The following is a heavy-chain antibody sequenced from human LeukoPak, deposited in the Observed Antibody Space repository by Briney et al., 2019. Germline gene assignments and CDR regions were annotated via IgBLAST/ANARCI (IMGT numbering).Heavy chain of an antibody. D-gene: IGHD3-10*01. J-gene: IGHJ4*02. Sequence: GRSLRLSCAASGFTFSSYGMHWVRQAPGKGLEWVEVIWYDGSNKYYADSVKGRFTISRDNSKNTLYLQMNSLRAEDTAVYYCARDPKKYASGSYLDYWGQGTLVTVSS. CDR3: ARDPKKYASGSYLDY. V-gene: IGHV3-33*01. CDR2: IWYDGSNK. CDR1: GFTFSSYG.